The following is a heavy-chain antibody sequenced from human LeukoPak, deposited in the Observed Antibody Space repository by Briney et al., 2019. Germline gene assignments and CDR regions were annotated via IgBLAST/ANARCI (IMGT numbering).Heavy chain of an antibody. CDR1: GYTLTELS. V-gene: IGHV1-24*01. D-gene: IGHD3-3*01. J-gene: IGHJ3*02. Sequence: ASVKVSCKVSGYTLTELSMHWVRQAPGKGLEWMGGFDPEDGETIYAQKFQGRVTMTRDTSTSTVYMELSSLRSEDTAVYYCASPAYYDFWSGNHDAFDIWGQGTMVTVSS. CDR3: ASPAYYDFWSGNHDAFDI. CDR2: FDPEDGET.